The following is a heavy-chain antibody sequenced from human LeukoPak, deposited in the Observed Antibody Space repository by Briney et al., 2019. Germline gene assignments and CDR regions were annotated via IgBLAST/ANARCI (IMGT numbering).Heavy chain of an antibody. Sequence: SVKVSCKASGGTFSSYAISWVRQAPGQELEWMGRIIPILGIANYAQKFQGRVTITADKSTSTAYMELSSLRSEDTAVYYCASALGTVTGYWGQGTLVTVSS. CDR1: GGTFSSYA. CDR2: IIPILGIA. D-gene: IGHD4-17*01. CDR3: ASALGTVTGY. V-gene: IGHV1-69*04. J-gene: IGHJ4*02.